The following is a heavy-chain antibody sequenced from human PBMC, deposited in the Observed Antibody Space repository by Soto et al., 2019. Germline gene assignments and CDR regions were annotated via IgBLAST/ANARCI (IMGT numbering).Heavy chain of an antibody. CDR2: ISYDGSNK. D-gene: IGHD1-1*01. Sequence: QVPLVESGGGVVQPGRSLRLSCAASGFTFSSYAMHWVRQAPGKGLEWVAVISYDGSNKYYADSVKGRFTISRDNSKNTLYLQMNSLRAEDTAVYYCARASYNWNDEDYWGQGTLVTVSS. V-gene: IGHV3-30-3*01. J-gene: IGHJ4*02. CDR3: ARASYNWNDEDY. CDR1: GFTFSSYA.